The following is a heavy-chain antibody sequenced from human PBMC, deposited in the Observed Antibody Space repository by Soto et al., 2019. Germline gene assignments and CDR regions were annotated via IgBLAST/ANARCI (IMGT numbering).Heavy chain of an antibody. Sequence: SETLSLTCTVSGGSISSTTYYWGWIRQPPGKGLEWIGSIYYTGSTNYNPSLKSRVTISVDTSKNQFSLKLSSVTAADTAVYYCARGITIFGVPTMPWFDPWGQGTLVTVSS. CDR2: IYYTGST. D-gene: IGHD3-3*01. CDR3: ARGITIFGVPTMPWFDP. J-gene: IGHJ5*02. CDR1: GGSISSTTYY. V-gene: IGHV4-39*07.